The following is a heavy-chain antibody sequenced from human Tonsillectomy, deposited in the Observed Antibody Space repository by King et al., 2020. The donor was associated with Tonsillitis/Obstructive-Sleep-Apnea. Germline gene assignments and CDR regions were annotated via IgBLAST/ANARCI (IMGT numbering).Heavy chain of an antibody. V-gene: IGHV3-74*01. J-gene: IGHJ4*02. Sequence: VQLVESGGGLVQPGGSLRLSCAASGFTFSSYWMHWVRQAPGKGLVWVSHINSDGSSTTYADSVKGRFTISRDNAKNTLYLQMNSLRGEDTAVYYCTRDLDYESSGYYDYWGQGPLVTVSS. CDR2: INSDGSST. CDR1: GFTFSSYW. D-gene: IGHD3-22*01. CDR3: TRDLDYESSGYYDY.